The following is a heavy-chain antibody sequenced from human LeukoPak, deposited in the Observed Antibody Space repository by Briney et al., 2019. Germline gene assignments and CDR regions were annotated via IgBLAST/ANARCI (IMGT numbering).Heavy chain of an antibody. CDR2: FDPEDGET. D-gene: IGHD1-26*01. V-gene: IGHV1-24*01. CDR1: GYTLTELS. Sequence: GASVKVSCKVSGYTLTELSMHWVRQAPGKGLEWMGGFDPEDGETIYAQKFQGRVTMTEDTSTDTAYMELSSLRSEDTAVYYCATVLLEWELLQNRAFDIWGQGTMVTVSS. CDR3: ATVLLEWELLQNRAFDI. J-gene: IGHJ3*02.